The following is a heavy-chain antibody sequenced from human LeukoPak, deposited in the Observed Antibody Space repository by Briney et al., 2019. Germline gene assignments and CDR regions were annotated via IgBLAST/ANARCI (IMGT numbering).Heavy chain of an antibody. CDR1: GFTFSSYG. CDR3: AKDYRPHDFWSGLVDY. J-gene: IGHJ4*02. Sequence: GGSLRLSCAASGFTFSSYGMHWVRQAPGKGLEWVTLISYDGSNKYYADSVKGRFTISRDNSKNTLYLQMNSLRAEDTAVYYCAKDYRPHDFWSGLVDYWGQGTLVTVSS. CDR2: ISYDGSNK. V-gene: IGHV3-30*18. D-gene: IGHD3-3*01.